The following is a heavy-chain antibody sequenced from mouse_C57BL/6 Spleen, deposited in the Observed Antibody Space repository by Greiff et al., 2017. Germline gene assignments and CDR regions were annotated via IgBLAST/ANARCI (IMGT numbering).Heavy chain of an antibody. Sequence: QVQLQQPGAELVRPGSSVKLSCKASGYTFTSYWMDWVKQRPGQGLEWIGNIYPSDSETHYNPQFKDKATLTVDKSSSTAYMQLSSLTSEDSAVYYCAKGYDAWFAYWGQGTLVTVSA. J-gene: IGHJ3*01. CDR3: AKGYDAWFAY. D-gene: IGHD2-2*01. CDR2: IYPSDSET. V-gene: IGHV1-61*01. CDR1: GYTFTSYW.